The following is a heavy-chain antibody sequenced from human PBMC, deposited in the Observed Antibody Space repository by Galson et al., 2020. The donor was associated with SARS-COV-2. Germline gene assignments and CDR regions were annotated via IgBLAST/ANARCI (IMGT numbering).Heavy chain of an antibody. V-gene: IGHV3-23*01. J-gene: IGHJ6*02. D-gene: IGHD2-2*01. CDR1: GFVFNNFA. CDR3: AKPKRACPNPTCHAFYYYGLDV. CDR2: NNGRGDST. Sequence: GESLKISCAASGFVFNNFAMTWVRQAPGKGLEWVSVNNGRGDSTDYADSVKGRFTISRDNSKNTLFLQMDGLRVDDSGVYFCAKPKRACPNPTCHAFYYYGLDVWGQGTTVTVSS.